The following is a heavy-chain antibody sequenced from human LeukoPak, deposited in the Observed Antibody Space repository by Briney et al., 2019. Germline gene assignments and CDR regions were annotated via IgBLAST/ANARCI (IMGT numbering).Heavy chain of an antibody. J-gene: IGHJ5*02. Sequence: PSDTLSLTCTVCVGSLRSTSYYGGWIRQPPGRGLEWLGSFHYSGSTYDNPSLKSRVTISVDTSKNQFSLNLISVTAADTAVYYCARRSTVAGRGRFDPWGRGTLVTVSS. V-gene: IGHV4-39*01. CDR1: VGSLRSTSYY. CDR2: FHYSGST. CDR3: ARRSTVAGRGRFDP. D-gene: IGHD6-19*01.